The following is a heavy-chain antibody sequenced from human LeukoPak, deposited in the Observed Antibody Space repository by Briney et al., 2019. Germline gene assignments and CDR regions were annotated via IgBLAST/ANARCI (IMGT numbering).Heavy chain of an antibody. Sequence: ASVKVSCKASGYTFTDNYMHWVRQAPGQGLEWMGWTNPNGGATNYAQKFQGRVTVTRDTSISTAYMELTRLTSDDTAVYYCARGGGSSGYPDYWGQGTLVTVSS. CDR2: TNPNGGAT. V-gene: IGHV1-2*02. CDR1: GYTFTDNY. CDR3: ARGGGSSGYPDY. D-gene: IGHD3-22*01. J-gene: IGHJ4*02.